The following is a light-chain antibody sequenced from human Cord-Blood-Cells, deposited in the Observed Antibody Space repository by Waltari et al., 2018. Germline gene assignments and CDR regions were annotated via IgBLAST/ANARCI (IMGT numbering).Light chain of an antibody. CDR3: QQRSNWPLT. CDR1: QSVSSY. CDR2: DAS. V-gene: IGKV3-11*01. J-gene: IGKJ4*01. Sequence: EIVLTQSPAPLSLSPGERPTRSCRASQSVSSYLAWYQQKPGQAPRLLIYDASNRATGIPARFSGSGSGTDFTLTISSLEPEDFAVYYCQQRSNWPLTFGGGTKVEIK.